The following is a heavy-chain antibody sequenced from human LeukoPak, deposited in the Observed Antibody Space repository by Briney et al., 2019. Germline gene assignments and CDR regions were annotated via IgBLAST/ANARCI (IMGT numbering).Heavy chain of an antibody. CDR3: ATGRWLQPFDP. CDR1: GYTFTDYY. V-gene: IGHV1-69-2*01. J-gene: IGHJ5*02. CDR2: VDPEDGET. Sequence: ATVKISCKVSGYTFTDYYMHWVQQAPGKGLEWMGLVDPEDGETIYAEKFQGRVTITADTSTDTAYMELSSLRSEDTAVYYRATGRWLQPFDPWGQGTLVTVSS. D-gene: IGHD5-24*01.